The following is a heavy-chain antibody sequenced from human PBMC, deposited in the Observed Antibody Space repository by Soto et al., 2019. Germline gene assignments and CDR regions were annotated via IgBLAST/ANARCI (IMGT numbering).Heavy chain of an antibody. J-gene: IGHJ3*02. CDR1: GFTFSDYY. CDR2: ISSSSSYT. D-gene: IGHD2-2*02. V-gene: IGHV3-11*06. CDR3: ARVGIVVPAAIGGGAFDI. Sequence: QVQLVESGGGLVKPGGSLRLSCAASGFTFSDYYMSWIRQAPGKGLEWVSYISSSSSYTNYADSVKGRFTISRDNAKKSLYLQMNSLRAEDTAVYYCARVGIVVPAAIGGGAFDIWGQGTMVTVSS.